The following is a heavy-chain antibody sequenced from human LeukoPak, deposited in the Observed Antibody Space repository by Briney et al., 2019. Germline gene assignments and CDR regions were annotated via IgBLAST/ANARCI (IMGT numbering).Heavy chain of an antibody. CDR1: GFTFSSYA. CDR2: ISSSGSTI. Sequence: GGSLRLSCAASGFTFSSYAMSWVRQAPGKGLEWVSYISSSGSTIYYEDSVEGRFTISRDNAKKSLYLQMNSLRAEDTAVYYCARANGWYLRNYFDYWGQGILVTVSS. J-gene: IGHJ4*02. V-gene: IGHV3-48*01. D-gene: IGHD6-19*01. CDR3: ARANGWYLRNYFDY.